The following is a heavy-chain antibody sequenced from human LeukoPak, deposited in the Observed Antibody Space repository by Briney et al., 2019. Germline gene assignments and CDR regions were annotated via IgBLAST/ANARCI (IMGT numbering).Heavy chain of an antibody. D-gene: IGHD6-13*01. CDR3: ARTGIAAAEIDY. J-gene: IGHJ4*02. CDR1: GGSISSYY. V-gene: IGHV4-59*08. CDR2: IYYSGST. Sequence: SETLSLTCTVSGGSISSYYWSWIRQPPGKGLEWIEYIYYSGSTNYNPSLKSRVTISVDTSKNQFSLKLSSVTAADTAVYYCARTGIAAAEIDYWGQGTLVTVSS.